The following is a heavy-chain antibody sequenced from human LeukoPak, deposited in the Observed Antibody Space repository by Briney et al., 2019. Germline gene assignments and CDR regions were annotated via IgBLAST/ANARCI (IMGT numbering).Heavy chain of an antibody. CDR1: GGSFSGYY. CDR2: INHSGST. V-gene: IGHV4-34*01. CDR3: ARRLHAFDY. Sequence: SETLSLTCAVYGGSFSGYYWGWIRQPPGKGLEWIGEINHSGSTNYNPSLKSRVTISVDTSKNQFSLKLSSVTAADTAVYYCARRLHAFDYWGQGTLVTVSS. J-gene: IGHJ4*02.